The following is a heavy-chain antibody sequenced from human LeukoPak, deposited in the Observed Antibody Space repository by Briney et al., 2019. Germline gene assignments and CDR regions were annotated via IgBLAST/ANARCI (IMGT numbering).Heavy chain of an antibody. CDR2: INHSGST. J-gene: IGHJ5*02. V-gene: IGHV4-39*01. CDR3: ARHHPTYYYGSGSYRAPKAAHLAWFDP. Sequence: NPSETLSLTCTVSGGSISSSSYYWGWIRQPPGKGLEWIGEINHSGSTNYNPSLKSRVTISVDTSKNQFSLKLSSVTAADTAVYYCARHHPTYYYGSGSYRAPKAAHLAWFDPWGQGTLVTVSS. CDR1: GGSISSSSYY. D-gene: IGHD3-10*01.